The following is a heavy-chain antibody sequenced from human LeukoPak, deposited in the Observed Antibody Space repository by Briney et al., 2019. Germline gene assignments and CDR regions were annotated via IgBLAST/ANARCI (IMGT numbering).Heavy chain of an antibody. J-gene: IGHJ4*02. CDR3: ARKENVYYYFDY. CDR1: GYSITSSSW. Sequence: SETLSLTCAVSGYSITSSSWWGWIRQPPGKGLEWIGYIYHGGTTYYNPSLQSRVTMSVDTSKNQFSLKLSSVTAVDTAVYYCARKENVYYYFDYWGQGTLVTVSS. CDR2: IYHGGTT. V-gene: IGHV4-28*01. D-gene: IGHD3-10*01.